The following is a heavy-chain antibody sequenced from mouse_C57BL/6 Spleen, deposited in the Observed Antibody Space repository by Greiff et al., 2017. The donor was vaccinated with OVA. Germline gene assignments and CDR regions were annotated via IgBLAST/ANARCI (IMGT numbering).Heavy chain of an antibody. J-gene: IGHJ4*01. CDR1: GFSLTSYG. CDR2: IWSDGST. Sequence: VQLQQSGPGLVAPSQSLSITCTVSGFSLTSYGVHWVRQPPGKGLEWLVVIWSDGSTTYNSALKSRLSISKDNSKSQVFLKMNSLQTDDTAMYYCASYYSNYYAMDYWGQGTSVTVSS. V-gene: IGHV2-6*03. CDR3: ASYYSNYYAMDY. D-gene: IGHD2-5*01.